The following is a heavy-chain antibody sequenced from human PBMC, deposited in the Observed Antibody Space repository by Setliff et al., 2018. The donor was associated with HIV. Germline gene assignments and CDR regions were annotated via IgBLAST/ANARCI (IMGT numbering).Heavy chain of an antibody. D-gene: IGHD3-10*01. Sequence: PGGSLRLSCSASGFLFNRYSLNWVRQVPGRGPEWVASISNSSRYYWVKARYGDSVRGRFTISGDYAKSSVYPQMNSLRVEDSAVYYCAREVLRGGDDAFGLWGRGTVVTVSS. CDR3: AREVLRGGDDAFGL. V-gene: IGHV3-21*01. CDR1: GFLFNRYS. CDR2: ISNSSRYY. J-gene: IGHJ3*01.